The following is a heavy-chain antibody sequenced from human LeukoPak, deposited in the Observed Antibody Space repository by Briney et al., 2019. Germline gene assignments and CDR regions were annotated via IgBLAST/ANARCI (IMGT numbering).Heavy chain of an antibody. CDR1: GYTFPSYG. Sequence: ASAKVSCTASGYTFPSYGISWVRQAPGQGLERMGWISAYNGNTDYAQKLQGRVTMTTDTSTSTAYVELRSLRSDDTAVYYCARDRLSAAGGWDLVFDYWGQGTLVTVSS. J-gene: IGHJ4*02. V-gene: IGHV1-18*01. CDR2: ISAYNGNT. CDR3: ARDRLSAAGGWDLVFDY. D-gene: IGHD1-26*01.